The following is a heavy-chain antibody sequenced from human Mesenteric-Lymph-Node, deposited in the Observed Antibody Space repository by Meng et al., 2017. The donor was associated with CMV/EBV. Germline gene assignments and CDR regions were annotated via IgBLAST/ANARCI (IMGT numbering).Heavy chain of an antibody. V-gene: IGHV3-7*01. CDR2: IKQDGSEK. Sequence: GGSLRLSCAASGFMFSNYWMSWVRQAPGKGPEWVANIKQDGSEKYYVDSVKGRFSISRDNAKNSLYLQMDNLRAEDTAVYYCARVRGGLCTSTSCYNAFDIWGQGTVVTVSS. CDR1: GFMFSNYW. J-gene: IGHJ3*02. D-gene: IGHD2-2*02. CDR3: ARVRGGLCTSTSCYNAFDI.